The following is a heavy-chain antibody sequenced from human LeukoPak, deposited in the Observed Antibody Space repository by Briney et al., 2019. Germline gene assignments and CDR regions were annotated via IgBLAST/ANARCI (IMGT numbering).Heavy chain of an antibody. CDR1: GYTFTSYG. CDR2: ISGYNAET. Sequence: GASVKVSCKTSGYTFTSYGLYWVRQAPGQGLEWMGWISGYNAETNYAGKFQGRVTMTTDTSTTTAYMELTSLTSDDTALYYCAREGDSAGWYRPAFRLLDYWGQGTMVTVSS. CDR3: AREGDSAGWYRPAFRLLDY. J-gene: IGHJ4*02. D-gene: IGHD6-19*01. V-gene: IGHV1-18*01.